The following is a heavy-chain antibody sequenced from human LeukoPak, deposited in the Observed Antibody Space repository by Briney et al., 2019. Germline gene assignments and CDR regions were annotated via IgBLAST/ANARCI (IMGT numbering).Heavy chain of an antibody. CDR2: ITGSGGST. D-gene: IGHD2-2*01. Sequence: PGGSLRLSCAASGFTFSSYAMSWVRQAPGKGLEWVSTITGSGGSTSYADSVKGRFTISRDNSKNTLFLQMNSPRAEDTAVYYCAKIYCSSASCYFDYWGQGTLVTVSS. CDR1: GFTFSSYA. J-gene: IGHJ4*02. V-gene: IGHV3-23*01. CDR3: AKIYCSSASCYFDY.